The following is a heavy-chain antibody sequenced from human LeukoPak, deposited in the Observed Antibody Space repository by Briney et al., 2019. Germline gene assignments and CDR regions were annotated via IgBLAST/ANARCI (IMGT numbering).Heavy chain of an antibody. CDR2: IRGSGGST. D-gene: IGHD4-23*01. V-gene: IGHV3-23*01. Sequence: QSGGALRLSCAACGFTIRNYGMSWVRQAPGKGLEWVSVIRGSGGSTDYADSVKGRFTISRDNSKNSLYLQMNSPRAEDTAVYYCARDYGGRHDYWGQGTLVTVSS. J-gene: IGHJ4*02. CDR3: ARDYGGRHDY. CDR1: GFTIRNYG.